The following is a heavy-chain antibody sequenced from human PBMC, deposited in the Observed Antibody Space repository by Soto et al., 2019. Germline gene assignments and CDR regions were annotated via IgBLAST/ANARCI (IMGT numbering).Heavy chain of an antibody. D-gene: IGHD2-2*01. V-gene: IGHV3-23*01. Sequence: EVQLLESGGGLVQPGGSLRLSCVVSGFTFGSYAMSWVRQAPEKGPEWVAILGGNGFTTYYADSVKGRFTISGDNSKSTLFLQMNSLRADDTGVYYSAQALRPSFNFFYYIDVWGRGTSVTVSS. J-gene: IGHJ6*03. CDR3: AQALRPSFNFFYYIDV. CDR2: LGGNGFTT. CDR1: GFTFGSYA.